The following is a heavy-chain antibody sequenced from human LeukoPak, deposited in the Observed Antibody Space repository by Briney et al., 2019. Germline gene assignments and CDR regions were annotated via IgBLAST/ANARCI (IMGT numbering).Heavy chain of an antibody. J-gene: IGHJ4*02. Sequence: GGSLRLSCAASGFTFSDYYMSWIRQAPGKGLEWISYISSSSYSIYYSDSVKGRFTISRDNAKNSLYLQMNSLRAEDTAVYYCLRYNYGYYFDYWGQGTLVTVSS. CDR2: ISSSSYSI. D-gene: IGHD5-18*01. CDR3: LRYNYGYYFDY. CDR1: GFTFSDYY. V-gene: IGHV3-11*04.